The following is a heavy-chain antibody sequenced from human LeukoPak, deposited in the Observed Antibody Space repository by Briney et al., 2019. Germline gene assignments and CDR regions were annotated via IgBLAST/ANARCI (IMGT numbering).Heavy chain of an antibody. CDR1: GYTFTGYY. D-gene: IGHD5-12*01. J-gene: IGHJ4*02. CDR3: ALYSGYDWGFDY. Sequence: ASVKVSCKASGYTFTGYYMHWVRQAPGQGLEWMGWINPNSGGTNYAQKFQGRVTMTRDTSISTAYMELSRLRSDGTAVYYCALYSGYDWGFDYWGQGTLVTVSS. V-gene: IGHV1-2*02. CDR2: INPNSGGT.